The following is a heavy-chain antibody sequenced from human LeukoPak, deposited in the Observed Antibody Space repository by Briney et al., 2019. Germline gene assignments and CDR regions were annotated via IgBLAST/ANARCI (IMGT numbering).Heavy chain of an antibody. CDR1: GFTFDDYA. Sequence: GRSLRLSCAASGFTFDDYAMHWVRHAPGKGLEWVSGISWNSGSIGYADSVKGRFTISRDNTKNSLYLQMNSLRTEDTALYYCAKESVSEGDYISEYYGMDVWGQGTTVTVSS. CDR3: AKESVSEGDYISEYYGMDV. D-gene: IGHD4-17*01. V-gene: IGHV3-9*01. J-gene: IGHJ6*02. CDR2: ISWNSGSI.